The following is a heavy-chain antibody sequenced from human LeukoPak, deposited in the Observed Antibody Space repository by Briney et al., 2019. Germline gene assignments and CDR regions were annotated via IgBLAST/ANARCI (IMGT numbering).Heavy chain of an antibody. V-gene: IGHV1-2*06. CDR3: ARDKRSTAGNWFDP. CDR1: GYTSTDYY. D-gene: IGHD1-14*01. CDR2: INPNSGGT. J-gene: IGHJ5*02. Sequence: GASVKVSCKASGYTSTDYYIHWVRQAPGQGLEWMGRINPNSGGTNYAQRFQGRVTVTRDTSISTAYMELSTLRSDDAAVYYCARDKRSTAGNWFDPWGQGTLVTVSS.